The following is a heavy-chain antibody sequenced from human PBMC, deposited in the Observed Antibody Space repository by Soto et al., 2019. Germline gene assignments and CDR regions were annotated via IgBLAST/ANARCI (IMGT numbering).Heavy chain of an antibody. J-gene: IGHJ4*02. Sequence: QVQLVQSGAEVKKPGSSVKVSCKASGGTFSSYTISWVRQAPGQGLEWMGRIIPILGIANYAQKFQGRVTITADKSTSTAYMELSCLRSEDTAVYYCARLLYYGDYVPYYFDYWGQGTLVTVSS. CDR1: GGTFSSYT. CDR3: ARLLYYGDYVPYYFDY. CDR2: IIPILGIA. V-gene: IGHV1-69*02. D-gene: IGHD4-17*01.